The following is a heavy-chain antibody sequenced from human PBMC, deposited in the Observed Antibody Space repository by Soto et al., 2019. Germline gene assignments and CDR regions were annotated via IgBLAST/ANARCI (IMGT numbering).Heavy chain of an antibody. CDR2: LKSDGRDT. CDR3: VREMPVPIRGGYYYYSVLDA. J-gene: IGHJ6*02. Sequence: PGGSLRLSCAASGFSFNDNWMHWVRQVPGKGLMWVSRLKSDGRDTIYADSVKGRFTVSRDSAKNTLYLQMNSLRVEGTAVYYCVREMPVPIRGGYYYYSVLDAWGQGTTVTVSS. V-gene: IGHV3-74*01. CDR1: GFSFNDNW. D-gene: IGHD2-2*01.